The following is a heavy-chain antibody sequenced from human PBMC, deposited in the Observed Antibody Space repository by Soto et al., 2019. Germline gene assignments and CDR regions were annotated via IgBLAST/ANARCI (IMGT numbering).Heavy chain of an antibody. Sequence: SETLSLTCAVYGGSLGGYYWSWIRQPPGEGLRWIGEINHSGCTNYDPSLKSRVTLSVDTSKNQFSLKLNSVTAADTAVYYCARGDLTHDYWGQGTLVTVSS. CDR2: INHSGCT. CDR3: ARGDLTHDY. J-gene: IGHJ4*02. CDR1: GGSLGGYY. V-gene: IGHV4-34*01.